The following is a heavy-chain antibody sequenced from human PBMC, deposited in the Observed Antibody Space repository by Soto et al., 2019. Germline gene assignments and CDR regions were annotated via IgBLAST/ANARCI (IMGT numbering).Heavy chain of an antibody. J-gene: IGHJ6*02. CDR2: ISSSSSYI. CDR1: GFTLGSYS. V-gene: IGHV3-21*01. D-gene: IGHD3-3*01. CDR3: ARDEFLEWLLGLYGMDV. Sequence: LRLSCAASGFTLGSYSMNWVRQAPGKGLEWVSSISSSSSYIYYADSVKGRFTISRDNAKNSLYLQMNSLRAEDTAVYYCARDEFLEWLLGLYGMDVWGQGTTVTVSS.